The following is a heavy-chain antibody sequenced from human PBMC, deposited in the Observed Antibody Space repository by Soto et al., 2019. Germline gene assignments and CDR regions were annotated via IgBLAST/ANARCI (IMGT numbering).Heavy chain of an antibody. J-gene: IGHJ1*01. D-gene: IGHD6-13*01. CDR3: ARELRSSHKIQH. CDR1: GGRFGNSA. Sequence: ASLKVSCEACGGRFGNSAINWVRQAPGQGLEWMGWINPNSGGTNYSQKSQGRVTMTRDTSISTAYMELSRLGSDDTAVYYCARELRSSHKIQHWGQGTLVTVSS. V-gene: IGHV1-2*02. CDR2: INPNSGGT.